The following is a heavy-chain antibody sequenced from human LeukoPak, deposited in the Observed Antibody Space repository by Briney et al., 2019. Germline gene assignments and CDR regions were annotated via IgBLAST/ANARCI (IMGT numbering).Heavy chain of an antibody. Sequence: SETLSLTCTVSGGSISSGAFYNNWIRQRPGRGLEWIGYIYYTGITSYTPSLKSRATMSVDTSMNQVSLKLSSLTAADTAVYYCAASSGVTLGRFWGQGTLVTVSP. D-gene: IGHD3-16*01. J-gene: IGHJ4*02. CDR2: IYYTGIT. CDR1: GGSISSGAFY. V-gene: IGHV4-31*03. CDR3: AASSGVTLGRF.